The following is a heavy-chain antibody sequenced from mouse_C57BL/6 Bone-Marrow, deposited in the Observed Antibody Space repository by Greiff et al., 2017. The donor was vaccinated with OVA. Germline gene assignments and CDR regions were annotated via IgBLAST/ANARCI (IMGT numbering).Heavy chain of an antibody. D-gene: IGHD1-1*01. Sequence: VQLQQSGAELAKPGASVKLSCKASGYTFTSYWMHWVKQRPGQGLEWIGYINPSSGYPKYNQKFKDKATLTVDKSSSTAYMQLSSLTYDDSAVDCYARARGYYGEFAYWGQGTLVTVSA. CDR2: INPSSGYP. V-gene: IGHV1-7*01. J-gene: IGHJ3*01. CDR3: ARARGYYGEFAY. CDR1: GYTFTSYW.